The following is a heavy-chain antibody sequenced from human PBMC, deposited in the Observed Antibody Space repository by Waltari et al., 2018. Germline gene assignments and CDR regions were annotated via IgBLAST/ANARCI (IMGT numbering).Heavy chain of an antibody. CDR3: AREGGTSGYSGFVDY. Sequence: VASGGGVVQPGGSLRFSAATPEFNFSTFIIHWVRQATGKWLRCVSTMSYDGFSKYYADSVKGRFTIARDNSKNTVYLEINSLRPEDTAVYYCAREGGTSGYSGFVDYWGQGTQVTVSS. V-gene: IGHV3-30*01. D-gene: IGHD2-2*01. CDR2: MSYDGFSK. J-gene: IGHJ4*02. CDR1: EFNFSTFI.